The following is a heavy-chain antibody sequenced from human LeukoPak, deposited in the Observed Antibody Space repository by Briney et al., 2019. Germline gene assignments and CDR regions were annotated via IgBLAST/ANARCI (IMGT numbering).Heavy chain of an antibody. Sequence: PRGSVRLSCAVSGFTFSSYAMSWVRQAPGKGLEWVSAISGSGGSTYYADSVKGRFTISRDNSKNTLYLQMNSLRAEDTAVYYCASIMATKPDAFDIWGQGTMVTVSS. CDR2: ISGSGGST. V-gene: IGHV3-23*01. CDR3: ASIMATKPDAFDI. J-gene: IGHJ3*02. CDR1: GFTFSSYA. D-gene: IGHD5-24*01.